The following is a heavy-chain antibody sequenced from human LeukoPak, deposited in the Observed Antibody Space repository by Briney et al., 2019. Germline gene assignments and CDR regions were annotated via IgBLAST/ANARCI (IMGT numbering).Heavy chain of an antibody. CDR2: IWYDGSNK. V-gene: IGHV3-33*01. CDR3: AREGDRYNLGIDY. J-gene: IGHJ4*02. D-gene: IGHD5-24*01. Sequence: GGSLRLSCAASGFTFSSYGMHWVRQAPGKGLEWVAVIWYDGSNKYYADSVKGRFTISRDNSKNTLYLQMNSLRAEDTAVYYCAREGDRYNLGIDYWGQGTLVTVSS. CDR1: GFTFSSYG.